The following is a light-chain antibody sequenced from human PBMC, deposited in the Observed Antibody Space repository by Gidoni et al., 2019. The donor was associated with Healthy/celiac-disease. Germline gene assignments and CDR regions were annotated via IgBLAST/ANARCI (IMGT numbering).Light chain of an antibody. CDR1: SSNIGAGYD. CDR2: DNN. Sequence: QSVLTQPPSVSGAPGQRVTISCTGSSSNIGAGYDVPWYQQLPRTAPKLLIYDNNNRPSGFPDRFSGSKSGTSASLAINGLQAEDEADYYCQSYDSSLSGSVFGGGTKLTVL. CDR3: QSYDSSLSGSV. J-gene: IGLJ2*01. V-gene: IGLV1-40*01.